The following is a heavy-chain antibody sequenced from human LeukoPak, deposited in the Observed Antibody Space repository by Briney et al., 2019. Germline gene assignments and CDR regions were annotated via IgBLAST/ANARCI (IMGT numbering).Heavy chain of an antibody. J-gene: IGHJ3*02. CDR2: ISAYNGNT. V-gene: IGHV1-18*01. CDR3: ARGAQRNIAVAGVDAFDI. D-gene: IGHD6-19*01. CDR1: GYTFTNYG. Sequence: ASVKVSCKASGYTFTNYGISWVRQAPGQGLEWMGWISAYNGNTNYVQKVQGRITMTTDTSTSTAYMELRSLRSDDTAVYYCARGAQRNIAVAGVDAFDIWGQGTMVTVSS.